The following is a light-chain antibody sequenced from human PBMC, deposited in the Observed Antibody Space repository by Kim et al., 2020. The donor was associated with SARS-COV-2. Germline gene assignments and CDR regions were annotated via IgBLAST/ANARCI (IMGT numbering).Light chain of an antibody. CDR2: GAS. V-gene: IGKV3-20*01. CDR3: QHYGSSPPYT. J-gene: IGKJ2*01. Sequence: EIVLTQSPGTLSLSPGERATLSCRASQSVSSAYLAWYQQKPGQAPRLLIYGASSRATGIPDTFSGSGSGADFTLTISTLEPEDFAVYYCQHYGSSPPYTFGQGTKLEIK. CDR1: QSVSSAY.